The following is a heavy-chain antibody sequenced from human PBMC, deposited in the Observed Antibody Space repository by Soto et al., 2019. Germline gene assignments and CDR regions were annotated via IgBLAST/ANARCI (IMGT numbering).Heavy chain of an antibody. V-gene: IGHV1-69*13. J-gene: IGHJ6*02. CDR2: IIPIFGTA. Sequence: SVKVSCKASGGTFSSYAISWVRQAPGQGLEWMGGIIPIFGTANYAQKFQGRVTITADESTSTAYMELSSLRSEDTAVYYCARAPGYCISTSCYYYYGMDVWGQGTTVTVSS. D-gene: IGHD2-2*01. CDR3: ARAPGYCISTSCYYYYGMDV. CDR1: GGTFSSYA.